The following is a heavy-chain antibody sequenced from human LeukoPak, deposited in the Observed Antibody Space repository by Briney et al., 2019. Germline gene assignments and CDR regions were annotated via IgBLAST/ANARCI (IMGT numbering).Heavy chain of an antibody. CDR1: GYTLTELS. CDR2: FDPEDGET. Sequence: ASVKVSCKVSGYTLTELSMHWVRQAPGKGLEWMGGFDPEDGETIYAQKFQGRVTMTEDTSTDTAYMELSSLRSEDTAVYYCATDVTNYYDSSGYYPSDYWGQGTLVTVSS. V-gene: IGHV1-24*01. D-gene: IGHD3-22*01. J-gene: IGHJ4*02. CDR3: ATDVTNYYDSSGYYPSDY.